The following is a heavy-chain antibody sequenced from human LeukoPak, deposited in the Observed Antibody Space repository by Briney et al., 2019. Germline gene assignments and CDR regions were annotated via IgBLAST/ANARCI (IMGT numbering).Heavy chain of an antibody. CDR2: INPNSGGT. Sequence: ASVKVSCKASGYTFTGYYMHWVRQAPGQGLERMGWINPNSGGTNYAQKFQGRVTMTRDTSISTAYMELSRLRSDDTAVYYCARDMRSARPAEDWGQGTLVTVSS. CDR1: GYTFTGYY. J-gene: IGHJ4*02. V-gene: IGHV1-2*02. D-gene: IGHD3-16*01. CDR3: ARDMRSARPAED.